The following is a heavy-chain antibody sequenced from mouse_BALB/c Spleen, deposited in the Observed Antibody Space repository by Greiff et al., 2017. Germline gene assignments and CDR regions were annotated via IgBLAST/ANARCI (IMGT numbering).Heavy chain of an antibody. CDR2: IRSKSNNYAT. CDR3: VRLYGSSYFDY. J-gene: IGHJ2*01. Sequence: EVQLVESGGGLVQPKGSLKLSCAASGFTFNTYAMNWVRQAPGKGLEWVARIRSKSNNYATYYADSVKDRFTISRDDSQSMLYLQMNNLKTEDTAMYYCVRLYGSSYFDYWGQGTTLTVSS. CDR1: GFTFNTYA. D-gene: IGHD1-1*01. V-gene: IGHV10-1*02.